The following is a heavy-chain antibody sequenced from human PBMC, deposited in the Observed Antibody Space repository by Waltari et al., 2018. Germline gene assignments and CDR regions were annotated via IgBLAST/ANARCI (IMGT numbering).Heavy chain of an antibody. CDR3: AKDAFGNTYLDH. Sequence: QVQLVESGGGVVQPGLSLRLSCAASGFSLSNFGMHWVSQAPGKGLEWVALAFFDGIKTDYADSVRGRFTISRDNSKNTLYLDINNLRVDDTGIYYCAKDAFGNTYLDHWGQGTVVTVSS. J-gene: IGHJ5*02. D-gene: IGHD3-10*01. CDR2: AFFDGIKT. CDR1: GFSLSNFG. V-gene: IGHV3-30*02.